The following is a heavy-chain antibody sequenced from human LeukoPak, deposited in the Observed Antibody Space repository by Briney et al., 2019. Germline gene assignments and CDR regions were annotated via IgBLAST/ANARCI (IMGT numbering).Heavy chain of an antibody. CDR2: IKQDGSEK. V-gene: IGHV3-7*01. CDR1: GFTSSNYW. Sequence: GGSLRLSCAVSGFTSSNYWMTWVRQAPGKGLEWVANIKQDGSEKYYVDSVKGRFTISRDNAKSSLYLQMNSLRVEDTAVYYCTRGVTIVPDYWGQGTLVTVSS. J-gene: IGHJ4*02. CDR3: TRGVTIVPDY. D-gene: IGHD2-8*01.